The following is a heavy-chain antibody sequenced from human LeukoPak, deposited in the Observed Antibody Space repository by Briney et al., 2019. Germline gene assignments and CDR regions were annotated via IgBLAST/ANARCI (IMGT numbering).Heavy chain of an antibody. V-gene: IGHV3-48*04. D-gene: IGHD5-12*01. CDR2: ISSSGGNTQ. J-gene: IGHJ4*02. CDR1: GFTFSTYS. Sequence: GGSLRLSCAASGFTFSTYSMNWVRQAPGKGLEWISYISSSGGNTQHYADSVRGRFTISRDNAKDSLYLQMNSLRAEDTAIYYCASHVGYDFNPYYFDYWGQGTLVTVSS. CDR3: ASHVGYDFNPYYFDY.